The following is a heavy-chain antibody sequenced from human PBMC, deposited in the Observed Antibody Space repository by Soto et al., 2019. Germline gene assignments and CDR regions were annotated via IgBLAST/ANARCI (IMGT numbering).Heavy chain of an antibody. Sequence: EVQLVESGGGLVQPGGSLKLSCAASGFTFRSYYMSWVRQPPGKGLEWVANIKQDGREKYYVDSVKGRFTISRDNAKSSLSLQMNSLPPEDTAVYYCVRDGYAAGFDSWGQGTMVTVSS. J-gene: IGHJ3*02. CDR3: VRDGYAAGFDS. V-gene: IGHV3-7*01. D-gene: IGHD5-18*01. CDR2: IKQDGREK. CDR1: GFTFRSYY.